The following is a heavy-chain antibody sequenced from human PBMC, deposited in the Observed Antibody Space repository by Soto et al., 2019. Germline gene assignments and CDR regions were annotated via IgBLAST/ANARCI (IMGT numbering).Heavy chain of an antibody. CDR2: IYNGGST. CDR1: GVTVSSNY. Sequence: EVQLVESGGGLVQPGGSLRLSCEASGVTVSSNYMTWVRQAPGKGLEWISVIYNGGSTFYADSVKGRFTISRDNSKNTLYLQMNSLSAEATGVYYCPRTYPGSYYVAYCGQGTLVTVSS. J-gene: IGHJ4*02. D-gene: IGHD1-26*01. V-gene: IGHV3-66*01. CDR3: PRTYPGSYYVAY.